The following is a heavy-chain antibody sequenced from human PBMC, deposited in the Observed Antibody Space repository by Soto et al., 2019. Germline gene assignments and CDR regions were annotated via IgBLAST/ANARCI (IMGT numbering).Heavy chain of an antibody. CDR1: GGSVRDSY. J-gene: IGHJ4*02. D-gene: IGHD1-26*01. CDR3: ARVGNLNVYYASDY. CDR2: ASASGTT. V-gene: IGHV4-59*02. Sequence: QVQLQASGPGLVKPSETLSLICTVSGGSVRDSYWTWIRQPPGKGLEWIGYASASGTTQYSSALEGRVTVSVDTSKNQFSLKVNSVTTADKAIYYCARVGNLNVYYASDYWGQGVLVTVSS.